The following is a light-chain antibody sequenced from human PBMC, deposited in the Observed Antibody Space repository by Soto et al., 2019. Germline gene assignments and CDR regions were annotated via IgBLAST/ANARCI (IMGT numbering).Light chain of an antibody. CDR3: SSFTNSDTDV. CDR2: EVS. V-gene: IGLV2-14*01. Sequence: QSVLTQPASVSGSPGQSITISCTGTNSDIGAYNFVSWYQHHPGKAPKLMIFEVSNRPSGVSNRFSGSKSGNTASLTISGLQAEDEADYYCSSFTNSDTDVFGSGTKVTVL. CDR1: NSDIGAYNF. J-gene: IGLJ1*01.